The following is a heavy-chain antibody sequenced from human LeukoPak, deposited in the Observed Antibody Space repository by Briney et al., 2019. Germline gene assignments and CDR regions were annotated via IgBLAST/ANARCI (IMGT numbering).Heavy chain of an antibody. D-gene: IGHD3-10*01. J-gene: IGHJ4*02. CDR2: ISESGEST. Sequence: GGSLRLSCVASGFSLNTFAMSWVRQAPGKGLEWVSAISESGESTYYADSVQGRFISSRDNSKNTLYLQMRSLRAEDTAVYYCARDSSMLRGPLVIYYFDFWGQGTLVTVSS. CDR3: ARDSSMLRGPLVIYYFDF. V-gene: IGHV3-23*01. CDR1: GFSLNTFA.